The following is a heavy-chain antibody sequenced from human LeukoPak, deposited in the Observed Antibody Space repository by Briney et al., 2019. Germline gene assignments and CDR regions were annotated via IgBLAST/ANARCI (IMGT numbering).Heavy chain of an antibody. V-gene: IGHV5-51*01. CDR1: GYSFSSYW. CDR3: ARQTGYHYGMDV. Sequence: GESLKISCKGSGYSFSSYWIAWVRQMPGKGLEWMGIIYPRDSRTTYSPSFQGQVTISVDKSIGTAYLQWSSLRSSDTAIYYCARQTGYHYGMDVWGQGTTVTVSS. J-gene: IGHJ6*02. CDR2: IYPRDSRT.